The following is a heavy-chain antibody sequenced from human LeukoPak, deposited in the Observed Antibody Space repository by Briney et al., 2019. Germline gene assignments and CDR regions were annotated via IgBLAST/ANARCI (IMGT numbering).Heavy chain of an antibody. CDR1: GFTFRSYW. CDR2: INRDGSNT. CDR3: ARDTDSNFDY. V-gene: IGHV3-74*01. D-gene: IGHD6-13*01. Sequence: GGSLRLSCAASGFTFRSYWMHWVRQAPGKGLVWVSRINRDGSNTNYADSVKGRSTISRDNAKNTLYLQMNSLGAEDTAVYYCARDTDSNFDYWGQGTLVTVSS. J-gene: IGHJ4*02.